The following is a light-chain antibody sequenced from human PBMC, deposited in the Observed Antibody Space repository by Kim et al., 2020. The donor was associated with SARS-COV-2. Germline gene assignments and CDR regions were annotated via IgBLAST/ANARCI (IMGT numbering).Light chain of an antibody. CDR1: SIGSKG. Sequence: PRKTARITCGGNSIGSKGVHWYQEKPGQAPVLVISYDSDRPSGIPERFSGSNSGNTATLTISRVEAGDEADYYCQVWDSSSDHRVVFGGGTQLTVL. J-gene: IGLJ2*01. CDR2: YDS. V-gene: IGLV3-21*04. CDR3: QVWDSSSDHRVV.